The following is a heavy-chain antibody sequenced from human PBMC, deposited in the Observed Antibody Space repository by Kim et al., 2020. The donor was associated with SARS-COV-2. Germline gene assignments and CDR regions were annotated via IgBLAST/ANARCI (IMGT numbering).Heavy chain of an antibody. V-gene: IGHV3-21*01. J-gene: IGHJ5*02. CDR3: ARVPDSNWFDP. D-gene: IGHD2-21*02. Sequence: GGSLRLSCAASGFTFSSYSMNWVRQAPGKGLEWVSSISSSSSYIYYADSVKGRFTISRDNAKNSLYLQMNSLRAEDTAVYDCARVPDSNWFDPWGQGTLVTVSS. CDR2: ISSSSSYI. CDR1: GFTFSSYS.